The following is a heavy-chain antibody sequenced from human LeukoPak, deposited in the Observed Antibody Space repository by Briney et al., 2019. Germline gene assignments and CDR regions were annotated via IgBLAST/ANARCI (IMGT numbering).Heavy chain of an antibody. V-gene: IGHV1-46*01. CDR2: INPSGGST. D-gene: IGHD3-22*01. Sequence: ASVKVSCKASGYTFTSYYMHWVRRAPGQGLEWMGIINPSGGSTSYAQKFQGRVTMTRDTSTSTVYVELSSLRSEDTAVYYCARDYYYDSSGYPAWFDPWGQGTLVTVSS. CDR3: ARDYYYDSSGYPAWFDP. J-gene: IGHJ5*02. CDR1: GYTFTSYY.